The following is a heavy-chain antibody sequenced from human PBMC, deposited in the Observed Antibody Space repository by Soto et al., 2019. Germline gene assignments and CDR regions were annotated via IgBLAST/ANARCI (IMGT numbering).Heavy chain of an antibody. J-gene: IGHJ6*02. CDR1: GGTFSSYA. D-gene: IGHD2-2*02. CDR3: ARDRARVVVPAAIRPYYYGMDV. Sequence: QVQLVQSGAEVKKPGSSVKVSCKASGGTFSSYAISWVRQAPGQGLEWMGGIIPIFGTANYAQKFQGRVTITAEESTRTAYMELRSLRSEDTAVYYCARDRARVVVPAAIRPYYYGMDVWGQGTTVTVSS. CDR2: IIPIFGTA. V-gene: IGHV1-69*01.